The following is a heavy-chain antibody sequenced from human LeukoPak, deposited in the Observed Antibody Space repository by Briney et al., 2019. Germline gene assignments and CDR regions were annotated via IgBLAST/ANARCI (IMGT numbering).Heavy chain of an antibody. CDR3: ATAYYYATAD. CDR2: ISGSGGST. CDR1: GFTFSSYA. J-gene: IGHJ4*02. Sequence: HPGGSLRLSCAASGFTFSSYAMSWVRQAPGKGLEWVSAISGSGGSTYYADSVKGRFTISRDNPRNSLYLQMNSLSAEDTAVYYCATAYYYATADWGQGTLVTVSS. D-gene: IGHD3-10*01. V-gene: IGHV3-23*01.